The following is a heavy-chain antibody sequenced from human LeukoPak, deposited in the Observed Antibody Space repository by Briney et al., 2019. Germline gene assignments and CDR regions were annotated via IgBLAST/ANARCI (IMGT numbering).Heavy chain of an antibody. D-gene: IGHD3-3*01. CDR1: GFTFRSHS. CDR3: ARVEKGFWSGFKMDV. CDR2: ISGSSSTI. Sequence: GGSLRLSCAGSGFTFRSHSMTWVRQAPGKGLEWISYISGSSSTIHYADSVKGRFTISRDNDKNSLYLEMNSLRAEDTAVYFCARVEKGFWSGFKMDVWGKGTAVTVSS. V-gene: IGHV3-48*01. J-gene: IGHJ6*04.